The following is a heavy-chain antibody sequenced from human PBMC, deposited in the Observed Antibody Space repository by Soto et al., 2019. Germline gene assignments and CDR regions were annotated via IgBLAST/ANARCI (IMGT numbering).Heavy chain of an antibody. CDR2: IWYDGSNK. CDR3: ARDDPLIAFDI. V-gene: IGHV3-33*01. CDR1: VVSFSSYG. J-gene: IGHJ3*02. Sequence: WCSLRLSCSASVVSFSSYGMHWVRQAPGKGLEWVAVIWYDGSNKYYADSVKGRFTISRDNSKNTLYLQMNSLRAEDTAVYYCARDDPLIAFDIWGQGTMVTV.